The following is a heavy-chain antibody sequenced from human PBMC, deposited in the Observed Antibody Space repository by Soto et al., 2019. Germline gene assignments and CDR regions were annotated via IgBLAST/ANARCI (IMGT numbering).Heavy chain of an antibody. D-gene: IGHD3-10*01. CDR3: AKGLLGVWFGELLQPSFDY. CDR2: ISASGDST. J-gene: IGHJ4*02. V-gene: IGHV3-23*01. CDR1: GFTFSSYA. Sequence: DEQLLESGGGLVQPGGSLRLSCAVSGFTFSSYAMNWVRQEPGKGLEWVSAISASGDSTYYADSVKGRFTISRDNSKNTLYLQMNSVRAEDTAVYYCAKGLLGVWFGELLQPSFDYWGQGTLVTVSS.